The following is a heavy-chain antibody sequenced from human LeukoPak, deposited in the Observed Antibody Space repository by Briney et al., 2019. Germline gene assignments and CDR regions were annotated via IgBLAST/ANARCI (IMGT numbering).Heavy chain of an antibody. D-gene: IGHD3-22*01. J-gene: IGHJ3*02. CDR3: AKVPSSGYDVDAFDI. Sequence: KAGGSLRLSCAASGFTFSSYAMSWVRQAPGKGLEWVSAISGSGGSTYYADSVKGRFTISRDNSKNTLYLQMNSLRAEDTAVYYCAKVPSSGYDVDAFDIWGQGTMVTVSS. V-gene: IGHV3-23*01. CDR1: GFTFSSYA. CDR2: ISGSGGST.